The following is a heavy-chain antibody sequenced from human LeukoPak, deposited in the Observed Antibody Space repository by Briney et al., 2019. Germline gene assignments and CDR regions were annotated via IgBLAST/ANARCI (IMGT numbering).Heavy chain of an antibody. V-gene: IGHV3-21*01. Sequence: GGSLRLSWAASGFTFSSYSMNWVRQAPGKGLEWVSSISSSSSYIYYADSVKGRFTISRDNAKNSLYLQMNSLRAEDTAVYYCARDSDSSGYCDYWGQGTLVTVSS. J-gene: IGHJ4*02. CDR3: ARDSDSSGYCDY. D-gene: IGHD3-22*01. CDR2: ISSSSSYI. CDR1: GFTFSSYS.